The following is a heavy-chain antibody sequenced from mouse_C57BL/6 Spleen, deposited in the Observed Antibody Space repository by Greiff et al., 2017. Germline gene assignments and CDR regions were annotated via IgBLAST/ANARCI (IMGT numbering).Heavy chain of an antibody. D-gene: IGHD1-1*01. CDR1: GYAFSSYW. Sequence: QVQLVESGAELVKPGASVKISCKASGYAFSSYWMNWVKQRPGKGLEWIGQIYPGDGDTNYNGKFKGKATLTADKSSSTAYMQLSSLTSEDSAVYFCARNYGSSYVERNFDYWGQGTTLTVSS. CDR3: ARNYGSSYVERNFDY. CDR2: IYPGDGDT. J-gene: IGHJ2*01. V-gene: IGHV1-80*01.